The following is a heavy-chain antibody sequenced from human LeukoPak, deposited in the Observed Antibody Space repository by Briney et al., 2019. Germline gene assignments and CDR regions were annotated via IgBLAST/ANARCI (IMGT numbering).Heavy chain of an antibody. CDR1: GYTFTTYN. D-gene: IGHD1-1*01. CDR2: ISVYSGNT. CDR3: ARPFNWNDYFDY. J-gene: IGHJ4*02. V-gene: IGHV1-18*01. Sequence: ASVKVSCKASGYTFTTYNINWVRQAPGQGLEWMGWISVYSGNTNYAQKVQGRVTMTTDTATSTAYMELRSLTSDDTAVYYCARPFNWNDYFDYWGQGTLVTVSS.